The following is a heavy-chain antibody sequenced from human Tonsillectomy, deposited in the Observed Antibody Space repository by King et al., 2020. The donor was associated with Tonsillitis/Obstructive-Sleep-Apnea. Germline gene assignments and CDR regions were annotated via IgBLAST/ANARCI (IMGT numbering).Heavy chain of an antibody. CDR1: GGSFSGYY. Sequence: VQLQQWGAGLLKPSETLSLTCAVYGGSFSGYYWSWIRQPPGKGLEWIGEINHSGSTNYNPSLKSRVTISVDTSKNQFSLKLSSVTAADTAVYYGARGPMTTVTTFYYYYYMDVWGKGTTVTVSS. D-gene: IGHD4-11*01. CDR3: ARGPMTTVTTFYYYYYMDV. CDR2: INHSGST. V-gene: IGHV4-34*01. J-gene: IGHJ6*03.